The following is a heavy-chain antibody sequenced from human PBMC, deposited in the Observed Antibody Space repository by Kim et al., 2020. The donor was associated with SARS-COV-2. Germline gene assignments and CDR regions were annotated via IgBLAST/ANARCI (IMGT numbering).Heavy chain of an antibody. D-gene: IGHD5-12*01. CDR2: INHSGST. Sequence: SETLSLTCAVYGGSFSGYYWSWIRQPPGKGLEWIGEINHSGSTNYNPSLKSRVTISVDTSKNQFSLKLSSVTAADTAVYYCARARGGYSGYDWKKIDYWGQGTLVTVSS. V-gene: IGHV4-34*01. J-gene: IGHJ4*02. CDR1: GGSFSGYY. CDR3: ARARGGYSGYDWKKIDY.